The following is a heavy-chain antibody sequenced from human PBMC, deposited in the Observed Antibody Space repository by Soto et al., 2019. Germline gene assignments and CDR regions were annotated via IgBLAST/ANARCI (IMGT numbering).Heavy chain of an antibody. CDR3: ARLTIGRKTDY. J-gene: IGHJ4*02. CDR1: GYTFTGYY. D-gene: IGHD3-10*01. V-gene: IGHV1-18*04. Sequence: ASVKVSCKASGYTFTGYYMHWVRQAPGQGLEWMGWISANNGDTNYAQKLQGRVTMTTDTSTSTAYMELRSLRSDDTAVYYCARLTIGRKTDYWGQGTLVTVSS. CDR2: ISANNGDT.